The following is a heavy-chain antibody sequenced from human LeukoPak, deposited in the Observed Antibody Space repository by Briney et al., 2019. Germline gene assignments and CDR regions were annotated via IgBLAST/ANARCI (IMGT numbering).Heavy chain of an antibody. J-gene: IGHJ4*02. Sequence: SETLSLTCTVSGGSISSSSYYWGWIRQPPGKGLEWIGSIYYSGSTYYNPSLKSRVTISVDTSKNQFSLKLSSVTAADTAVYYCARSQRDPPIVVVPAAMIDYWGQGTLVTVSS. CDR3: ARSQRDPPIVVVPAAMIDY. CDR2: IYYSGST. CDR1: GGSISSSSYY. D-gene: IGHD2-2*01. V-gene: IGHV4-39*07.